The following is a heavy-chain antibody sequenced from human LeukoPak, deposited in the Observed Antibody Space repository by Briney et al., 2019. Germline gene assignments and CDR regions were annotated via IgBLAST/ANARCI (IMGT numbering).Heavy chain of an antibody. CDR3: AKLIAVIAGAIDY. Sequence: GGSLRLSCAASGFTFSNYAMCWVRQAPGKGLEWVSSISPSGGTTYYADAVKGRFTMSRDNSKKTVYVEMSSLRADDTAVYYCAKLIAVIAGAIDYWGQGTLVTVSS. CDR1: GFTFSNYA. CDR2: ISPSGGTT. J-gene: IGHJ4*02. D-gene: IGHD2-2*01. V-gene: IGHV3-23*01.